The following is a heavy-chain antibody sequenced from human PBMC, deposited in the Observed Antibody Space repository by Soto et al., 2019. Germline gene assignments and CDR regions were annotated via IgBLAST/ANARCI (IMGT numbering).Heavy chain of an antibody. Sequence: GGSLRLSCAASGFTFDDYAMHWVRQAPWKCLEWVSGISWNSGSIGYADSVKVRFTISRDNAKNSLYLQMNSLRAEDTALYYCAEDIKPDSSSWYLLYYGMDVWGQGTTVTVS. J-gene: IGHJ6*02. V-gene: IGHV3-9*01. CDR3: AEDIKPDSSSWYLLYYGMDV. D-gene: IGHD6-13*01. CDR1: GFTFDDYA. CDR2: ISWNSGSI.